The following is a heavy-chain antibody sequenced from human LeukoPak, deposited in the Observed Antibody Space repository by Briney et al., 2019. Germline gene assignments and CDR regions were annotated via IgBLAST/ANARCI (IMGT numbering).Heavy chain of an antibody. CDR1: GGSISLSYYY. CDR3: ARIGFFDWFDY. J-gene: IGHJ4*02. V-gene: IGHV4-39*07. CDR2: VYYSGTT. Sequence: SETLSLTCSVSGGSISLSYYYWGWIRQPPGKALEWIGSVYYSGTTSYNPSLKSRVTISVDTSKNQFSLKLSSVTAADTAVYYCARIGFFDWFDYWGQGTLVTVSS. D-gene: IGHD3-9*01.